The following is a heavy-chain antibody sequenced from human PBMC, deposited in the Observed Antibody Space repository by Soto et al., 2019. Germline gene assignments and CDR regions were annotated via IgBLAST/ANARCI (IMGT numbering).Heavy chain of an antibody. Sequence: GASVKVSCKASGGTFSSYAISWVRQAPGQGLEWMGGIIPIFGTANYAQKFQGRVTITADESTSTAYMELSSLRSEDTAVYYCARDFARQDIVVVPAATRGYYYYGMDVWGQGTTVTVSS. V-gene: IGHV1-69*13. D-gene: IGHD2-2*01. CDR3: ARDFARQDIVVVPAATRGYYYYGMDV. J-gene: IGHJ6*02. CDR2: IIPIFGTA. CDR1: GGTFSSYA.